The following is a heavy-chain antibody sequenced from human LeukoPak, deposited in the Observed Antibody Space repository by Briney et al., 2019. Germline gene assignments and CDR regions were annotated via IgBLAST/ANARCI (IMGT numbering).Heavy chain of an antibody. D-gene: IGHD3-16*01. CDR2: INAGQGNT. CDR3: AMEYHSPRGGGFDI. CDR1: GYTFSSYA. V-gene: IGHV1-3*03. Sequence: ASVKVSCKASGYTFSSYAIHWVRQAPGQRLEWMGWINAGQGNTKYSQEFQGRVTITRDTSATTAYMELSSLRSDDMAVYYCAMEYHSPRGGGFDIWGQGTMVTVTS. J-gene: IGHJ3*02.